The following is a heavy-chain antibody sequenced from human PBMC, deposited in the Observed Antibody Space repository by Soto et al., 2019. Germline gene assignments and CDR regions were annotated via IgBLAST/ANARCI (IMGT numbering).Heavy chain of an antibody. CDR2: ISGSGDRT. V-gene: IGHV3-23*01. D-gene: IGHD1-1*01. CDR1: GFTFSNYA. J-gene: IGHJ4*02. CDR3: AKCDGDWNAYFQY. Sequence: PGGSLRLSCAASGFTFSNYAMSWVRQTPGKGLEWVSVISGSGDRTYNADSVKGRFTISRDNSKNTLFLQMNSLGAEDTAVYYCAKCDGDWNAYFQYWGQGTLVTVSS.